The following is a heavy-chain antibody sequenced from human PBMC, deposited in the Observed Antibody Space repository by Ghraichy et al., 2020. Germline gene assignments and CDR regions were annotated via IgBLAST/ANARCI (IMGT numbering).Heavy chain of an antibody. CDR1: GVSIKNSY. Sequence: SETLSLTCTVSGVSIKNSYWSWIRQSPGKGLEWIGYISDTGSANYNPSLKSRVTISIDTSKNQFSLSLSSVTAADTAMYYCARDQTTVTTFRFRQYYYYYGIDVWGQGTAVTVSS. J-gene: IGHJ6*02. CDR2: ISDTGSA. CDR3: ARDQTTVTTFRFRQYYYYYGIDV. V-gene: IGHV4-59*01. D-gene: IGHD4-17*01.